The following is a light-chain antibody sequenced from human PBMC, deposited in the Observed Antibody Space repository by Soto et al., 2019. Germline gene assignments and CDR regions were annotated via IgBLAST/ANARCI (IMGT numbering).Light chain of an antibody. CDR3: ATWDDRVNGPGVV. J-gene: IGLJ2*01. V-gene: IGLV1-44*01. Sequence: QSVLTQPPSASGTPGQRVTISCSGRSSNIGSNTINWYQQLPGTAPKLLIYSNNLRPSGVPDRFSGSKSGTSASLAISGLQPEDEADYYCATWDDRVNGPGVVFGGGTKVTVL. CDR1: SSNIGSNT. CDR2: SNN.